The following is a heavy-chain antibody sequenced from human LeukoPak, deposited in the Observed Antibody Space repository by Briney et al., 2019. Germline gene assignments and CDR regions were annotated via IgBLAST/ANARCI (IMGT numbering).Heavy chain of an antibody. D-gene: IGHD4-11*01. V-gene: IGHV4-31*03. J-gene: IGHJ4*02. CDR2: ICYSGST. CDR1: SGSISSGGYY. Sequence: KPSETLSLTCTVSSGSISSGGYYWSWIRQHPGKGLEWIGYICYSGSTYYNPSLKSRLTISLDTSKNRFSLKLSSVTAADTAVYYCARGPVRDYSNYWGQGTLVTVSS. CDR3: ARGPVRDYSNY.